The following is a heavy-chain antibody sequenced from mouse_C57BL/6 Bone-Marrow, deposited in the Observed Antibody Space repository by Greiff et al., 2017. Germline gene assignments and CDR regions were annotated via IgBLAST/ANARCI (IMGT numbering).Heavy chain of an antibody. D-gene: IGHD2-4*01. Sequence: EVKLMESGGDLVKPGGSLKLSCAASGFTFSSYGMSWVRQTPDKRLEWVATISSGGSYTYYPDSVKGRVTISRDNAKNTLYLQMSSLKSEDTAMYYCARRDDYDDYYAMDYWGQGTSVTVSS. CDR1: GFTFSSYG. CDR2: ISSGGSYT. J-gene: IGHJ4*01. V-gene: IGHV5-6*02. CDR3: ARRDDYDDYYAMDY.